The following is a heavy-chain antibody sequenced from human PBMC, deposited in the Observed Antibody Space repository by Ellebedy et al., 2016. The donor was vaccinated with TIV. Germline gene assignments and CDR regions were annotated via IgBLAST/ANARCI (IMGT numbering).Heavy chain of an antibody. Sequence: GSLRLSCTVSGGSISSSSYYWGWIRQPPGKGLEWIGSIYYSGSTYYNPSLKSRVTISVDTSKNQLSLKLSSVTAADTAVYYCARVTGTDNDYWGQGTLVTVSS. CDR2: IYYSGST. CDR3: ARVTGTDNDY. D-gene: IGHD1-1*01. CDR1: GGSISSSSYY. V-gene: IGHV4-39*07. J-gene: IGHJ4*02.